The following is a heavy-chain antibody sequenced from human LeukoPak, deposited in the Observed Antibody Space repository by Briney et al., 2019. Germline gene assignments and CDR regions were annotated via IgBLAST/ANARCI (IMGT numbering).Heavy chain of an antibody. D-gene: IGHD1-14*01. CDR2: IYTSGST. J-gene: IGHJ3*02. CDR1: GGSISSGSYY. CDR3: ARLTTREDAFDI. Sequence: TLSLTCTVSGGSISSGSYYWSWIRQPAGKGLEWIGRIYTSGSTNYNPSLKSRVTISVDTSKNQFSLKLSSVTAADTAVYYCARLTTREDAFDIWGQGTMVTVSS. V-gene: IGHV4-61*02.